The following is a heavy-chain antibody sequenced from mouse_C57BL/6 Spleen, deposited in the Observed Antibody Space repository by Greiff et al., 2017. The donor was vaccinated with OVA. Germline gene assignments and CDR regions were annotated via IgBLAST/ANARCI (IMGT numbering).Heavy chain of an antibody. V-gene: IGHV5-4*01. Sequence: EVKLVESGGGLVKPGGSLKLSCAASGFTFSSYAMSWVRQTPEKRLEWVATISDGGSYTYYPDNVKGRFTISRDNAKNNLYLQMSHLKSEDTAMYYCARDDYPLYYFDYWGQGTTLTVSS. CDR3: ARDDYPLYYFDY. D-gene: IGHD2-4*01. CDR1: GFTFSSYA. CDR2: ISDGGSYT. J-gene: IGHJ2*01.